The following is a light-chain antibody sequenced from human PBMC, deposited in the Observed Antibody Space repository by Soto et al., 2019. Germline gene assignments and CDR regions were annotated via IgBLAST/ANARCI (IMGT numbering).Light chain of an antibody. J-gene: IGKJ4*01. Sequence: DIQMTQSPSSVSASVGDRVTITCRASQGISSRLAWYQQKPGKAPKLLMYSASTLESGVPSRFSGSGSGTDFTLAINNLEPEDFAVYYCQQRSGWPLTFGGGTKVEIK. CDR3: QQRSGWPLT. CDR2: SAS. CDR1: QGISSR. V-gene: IGKV1-12*01.